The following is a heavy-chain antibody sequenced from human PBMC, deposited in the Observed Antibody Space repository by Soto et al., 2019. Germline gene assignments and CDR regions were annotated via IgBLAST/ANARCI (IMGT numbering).Heavy chain of an antibody. CDR2: IYPGDSDT. V-gene: IGHV5-51*01. D-gene: IGHD3-10*01. CDR3: ARTVLWFGELDLYYYYYMDV. J-gene: IGHJ6*03. CDR1: GYSFTSYW. Sequence: GESLKISCKGSGYSFTSYWIGWVRQMPGKGLEWMGIIYPGDSDTRYSPSFQGQVTISADKSISTAYLQWSSLKASDTAMYYCARTVLWFGELDLYYYYYMDVWGKGTTVTVSS.